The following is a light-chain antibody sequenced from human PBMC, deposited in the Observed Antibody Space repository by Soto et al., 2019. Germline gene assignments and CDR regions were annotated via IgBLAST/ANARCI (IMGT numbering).Light chain of an antibody. Sequence: DIVMTQSPLSLPVTPGEPASISCRSCQSLLHSDGYTYMDWYLQKPGQSPQVLIYLTFNRASGVPDRFSGSGSGTDFTLKISRVEAEDAGVYYCMQALQTPYTFGQGTKLEIK. CDR3: MQALQTPYT. CDR2: LTF. V-gene: IGKV2-28*01. CDR1: QSLLHSDGYTY. J-gene: IGKJ2*01.